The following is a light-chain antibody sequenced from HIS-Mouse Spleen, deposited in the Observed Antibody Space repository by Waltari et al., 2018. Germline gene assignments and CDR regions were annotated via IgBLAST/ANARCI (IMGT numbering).Light chain of an antibody. J-gene: IGKJ4*01. Sequence: DIQITQSPYTLSVSLGDRVTITPRASQSISSWLAWYQQKPGKAPELLAYKAWSIESGLPQRFRGSGYGTEFTLTISSLQTDDFASYCCQQYNVYSLAVGGRTKVEIK. CDR1: QSISSW. CDR2: KAW. V-gene: IGKV1-5*03. CDR3: QQYNVYSLA.